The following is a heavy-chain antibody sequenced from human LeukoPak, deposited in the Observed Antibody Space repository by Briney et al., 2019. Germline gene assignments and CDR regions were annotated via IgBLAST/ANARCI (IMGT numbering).Heavy chain of an antibody. D-gene: IGHD3-22*01. CDR1: GGSFSGYY. V-gene: IGHV4-34*01. CDR3: ARVYYYDSSGYYYYYYMDV. CDR2: INHSGST. Sequence: SETLSLTCAVYGGSFSGYYWSWIRQPPGKGLEWIGEINHSGSTYYNPSLKSRVTISVDTSKNQFSLKLSSVTAADTAVYYCARVYYYDSSGYYYYYYMDVWGKGTTVTVSS. J-gene: IGHJ6*03.